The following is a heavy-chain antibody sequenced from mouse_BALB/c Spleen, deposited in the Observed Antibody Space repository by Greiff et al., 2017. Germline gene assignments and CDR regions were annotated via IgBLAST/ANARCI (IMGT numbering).Heavy chain of an antibody. D-gene: IGHD2-1*01. J-gene: IGHJ1*01. V-gene: IGHV2-2*02. Sequence: VQLQQSGPGLVQPSQSLSITCTVSGFSLTSYGVHWVRQSPGKGLEWLGVIWSGGSTDYNAAFISRLSISKDNSKSQVFFKMNSLQANDTAIYYCARSPGYGNYVWYFDVWGAGTTVTVSS. CDR1: GFSLTSYG. CDR3: ARSPGYGNYVWYFDV. CDR2: IWSGGST.